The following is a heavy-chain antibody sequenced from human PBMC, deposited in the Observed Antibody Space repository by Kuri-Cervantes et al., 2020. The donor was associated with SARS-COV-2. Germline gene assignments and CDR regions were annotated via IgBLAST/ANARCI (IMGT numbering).Heavy chain of an antibody. D-gene: IGHD3-10*01. CDR3: ARSFGEAAFGGHAAAFDP. CDR2: INADSGVT. J-gene: IGHJ5*02. CDR1: AYTLTAYF. Sequence: ASVKVSCKASAYTLTAYFIHWVRQAPGQGLEWMGWINADSGVTDYAQRFRGRVTMTRDTSISTAYMELSSLTSDDTAVYYCARSFGEAAFGGHAAAFDPWGQGTLVTVSS. V-gene: IGHV1-2*02.